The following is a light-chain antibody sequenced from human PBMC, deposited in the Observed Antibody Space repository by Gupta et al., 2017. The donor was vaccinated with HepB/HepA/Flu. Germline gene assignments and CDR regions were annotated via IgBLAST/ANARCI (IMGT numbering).Light chain of an antibody. CDR1: SSDVGIYNL. J-gene: IGLJ2*01. Sequence: QSDLTQPASVSGSPGQSITISCTGTSSDVGIYNLVSWYQHYPGEVPKLLIYEVTRRPSGISNRFSASKSGNTASLTISGLQAEDEADYYCCSYTSSTIWVFGGGTKVTVL. CDR2: EVT. CDR3: CSYTSSTIWV. V-gene: IGLV2-23*02.